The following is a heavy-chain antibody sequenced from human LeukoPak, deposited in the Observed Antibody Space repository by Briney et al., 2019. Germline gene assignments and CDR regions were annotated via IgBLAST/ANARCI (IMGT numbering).Heavy chain of an antibody. CDR1: GFTVSRNY. CDR2: LYSGGST. Sequence: GGSLRLSCAASGFTVSRNYMSWVRQAPGKGLEWVSVLYSGGSTYSADSVKGRFTISRDNAKNFLYLQMNSLRAEDTAVYYCARTYYDILTGYNPYFDYWGQGILVTVSS. V-gene: IGHV3-53*01. J-gene: IGHJ4*02. CDR3: ARTYYDILTGYNPYFDY. D-gene: IGHD3-9*01.